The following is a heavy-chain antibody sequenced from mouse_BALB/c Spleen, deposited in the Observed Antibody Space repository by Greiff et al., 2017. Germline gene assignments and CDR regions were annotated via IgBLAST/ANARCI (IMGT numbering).Heavy chain of an antibody. D-gene: IGHD2-2*01. J-gene: IGHJ3*01. CDR2: ISNGGGST. V-gene: IGHV5-12-2*01. Sequence: EVKLEESGGGLVQPGGSLKLSCAASGFTFSSYTMSWVRQTPEKRLEWVAYISNGGGSTYYPDTVKGRFTISRDNAKNTLYLQMSSLKSEDTAMYYCARQGGYDGDFAYWGQGTLVTVSA. CDR3: ARQGGYDGDFAY. CDR1: GFTFSSYT.